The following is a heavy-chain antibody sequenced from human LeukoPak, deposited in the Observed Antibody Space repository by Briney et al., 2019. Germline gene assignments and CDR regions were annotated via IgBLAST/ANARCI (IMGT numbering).Heavy chain of an antibody. Sequence: PGGSLRLSCAASGFTFSSYGMYWVRQAPGKGLEWVAFIRYDGSNKYYADSVKGRFTISRDNSKNTLFLQMNSLRAEDTAVYYCAKGYSYGSYWGQGTLVTVSS. CDR1: GFTFSSYG. J-gene: IGHJ4*02. V-gene: IGHV3-30*02. CDR3: AKGYSYGSY. D-gene: IGHD5-18*01. CDR2: IRYDGSNK.